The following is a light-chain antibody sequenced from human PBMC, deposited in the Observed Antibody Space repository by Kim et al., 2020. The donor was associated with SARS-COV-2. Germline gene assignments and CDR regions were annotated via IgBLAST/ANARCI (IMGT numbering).Light chain of an antibody. CDR2: DVT. Sequence: QPVTVSCTGTSNDIGSTNRVSWYQQPPGTAPKLSIYDVTNRPSGVPDRFSESKSANTASLTISGLQAEDEADYFCSSYTTTWTYVFGTGTKVTVL. J-gene: IGLJ1*01. CDR1: SNDIGSTNR. CDR3: SSYTTTWTYV. V-gene: IGLV2-18*02.